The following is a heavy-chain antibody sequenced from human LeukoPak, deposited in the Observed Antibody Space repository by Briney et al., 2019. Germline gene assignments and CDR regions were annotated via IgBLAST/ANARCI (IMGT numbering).Heavy chain of an antibody. CDR3: ARERYSSSWHQYGMDV. V-gene: IGHV4-31*03. Sequence: SQTLSLTCTVSGGSISSGDYYLSWIRHHPGKGLEWIGYIHYTGITYYNPSLKSRVTISVDMSKNQFSLKLSSVTAPDTAECYCARERYSSSWHQYGMDVWGQGTTVTVSS. CDR1: GGSISSGDYY. D-gene: IGHD6-13*01. J-gene: IGHJ6*02. CDR2: IHYTGIT.